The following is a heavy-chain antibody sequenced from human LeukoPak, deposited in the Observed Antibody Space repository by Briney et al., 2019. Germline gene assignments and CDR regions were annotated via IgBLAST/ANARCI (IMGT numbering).Heavy chain of an antibody. CDR1: GFTFSTYS. Sequence: PGGSLRLSCAASGFTFSTYSMNWVRQAPGKGLEWVSSISSSSSYTSYAGSVKGRFTISRDNAKNSLYLQMNSLRAEDTAVYYCARDHLAPYFASYSSSSGTFDYWGQGTLVTVSS. V-gene: IGHV3-21*01. CDR3: ARDHLAPYFASYSSSSGTFDY. J-gene: IGHJ4*02. D-gene: IGHD6-6*01. CDR2: ISSSSSYT.